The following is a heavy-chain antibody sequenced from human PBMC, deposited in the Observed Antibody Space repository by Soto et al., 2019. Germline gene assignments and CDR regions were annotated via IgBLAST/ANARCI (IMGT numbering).Heavy chain of an antibody. CDR1: GGSFSGYY. J-gene: IGHJ5*02. Sequence: SETLSLTCAVYGGSFSGYYWSWIRQPPGKGLEWIGEINHSGSTNYNPSLKSRVTISVDTSKNQFSLKLSSVTAADTAVYYCARDPAPWGQGILVTVSS. V-gene: IGHV4-34*01. CDR3: ARDPAP. CDR2: INHSGST.